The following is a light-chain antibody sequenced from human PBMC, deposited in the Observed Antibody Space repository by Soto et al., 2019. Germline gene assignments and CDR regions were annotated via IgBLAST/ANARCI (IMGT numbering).Light chain of an antibody. V-gene: IGKV2-28*01. J-gene: IGKJ5*01. CDR3: QQYSHLIT. CDR2: LGS. CDR1: QILLHTNGNNY. Sequence: DIVMTQSPLSLPVSPGEPSSISCSSIQILLHTNGNNYLDWYLQKAGQSPQLLIYLGSNRASGVPDRFSGSGSGTDFTFTISSLQPEDIATYYCQQYSHLITFGQGTRLEIK.